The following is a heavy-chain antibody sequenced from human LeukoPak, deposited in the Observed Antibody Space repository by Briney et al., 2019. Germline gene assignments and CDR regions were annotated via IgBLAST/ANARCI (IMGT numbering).Heavy chain of an antibody. CDR1: GGSISSSSYY. D-gene: IGHD6-13*01. J-gene: IGHJ3*02. Sequence: SETLSLTCTVSGGSISSSSYYWGWIRQPPGKGLEWIVSIYYSGSAYYNPSLKSRCTISVDTSKNQFSLKLYSVTAADTAVYYCARRGSSSSWYPSDAFDIWGQGTLVTVSS. CDR2: IYYSGSA. V-gene: IGHV4-39*01. CDR3: ARRGSSSSWYPSDAFDI.